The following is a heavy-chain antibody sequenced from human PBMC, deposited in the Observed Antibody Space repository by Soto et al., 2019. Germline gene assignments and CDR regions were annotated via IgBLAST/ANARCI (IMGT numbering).Heavy chain of an antibody. CDR1: GASVSSPSYY. CDR3: AAAPRY. Sequence: SETPSLTCTVSGASVSSPSYYWGWIRQPPGKGLEWIGYIYGSGSTNYNPSLKSRVTISVDTSKNHFSLSLTSVTAADTAVYYCAAAPRYWGQGTLVTVSS. V-gene: IGHV4-61*03. CDR2: IYGSGST. J-gene: IGHJ4*02. D-gene: IGHD2-15*01.